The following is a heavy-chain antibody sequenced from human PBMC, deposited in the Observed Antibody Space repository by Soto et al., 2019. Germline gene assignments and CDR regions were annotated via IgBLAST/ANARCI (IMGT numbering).Heavy chain of an antibody. CDR2: IIPILGIA. D-gene: IGHD2-2*01. Sequence: QVQLVQSGAEVQKPGSSVKVSCKASGGTFSSYTISWVRQAPGQGLEWMGRIIPILGIANYAQKFQGRVTITADKSTSTAYMELSSLRSEDTAVYYCAREIGWRDEDIVVVPAAMFNWGQGTLVTVSS. V-gene: IGHV1-69*08. J-gene: IGHJ4*02. CDR3: AREIGWRDEDIVVVPAAMFN. CDR1: GGTFSSYT.